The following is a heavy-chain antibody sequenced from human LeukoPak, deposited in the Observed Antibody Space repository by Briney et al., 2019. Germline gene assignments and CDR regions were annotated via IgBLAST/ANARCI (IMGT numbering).Heavy chain of an antibody. Sequence: SQTLSLTCTVSGGAISSYYCSCVCQPARKGLGGIWRMYTSGITNYNPSLKSRVTMSLDTSKNQFSLNLSSVTAADTAMYYCARNDLDCWGRGTLVTVSS. J-gene: IGHJ4*02. CDR3: ARNDLDC. CDR1: GGAISSYY. D-gene: IGHD3-16*01. V-gene: IGHV4-4*07. CDR2: MYTSGIT.